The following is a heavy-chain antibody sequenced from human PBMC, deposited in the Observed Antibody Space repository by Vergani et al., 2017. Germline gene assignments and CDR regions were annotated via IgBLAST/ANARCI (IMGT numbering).Heavy chain of an antibody. J-gene: IGHJ3*02. V-gene: IGHV3-66*02. D-gene: IGHD3-3*01. CDR3: AGEFEVVTHGDAFDI. Sequence: EVQLVESGGGLVQPGGSLRLSCAASGFTVSSNYMSWVRQAPGKGLEWVSVIYSGGSTYYADSVKGRFTISRDNSKNTLYLQMNSLRAEDTAVYYCAGEFEVVTHGDAFDIWGQGTMVTVSS. CDR2: IYSGGST. CDR1: GFTVSSNY.